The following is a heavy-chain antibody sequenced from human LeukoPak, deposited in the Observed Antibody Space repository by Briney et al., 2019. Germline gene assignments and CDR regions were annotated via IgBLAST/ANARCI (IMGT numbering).Heavy chain of an antibody. J-gene: IGHJ4*02. CDR2: ISGSGT. V-gene: IGHV3-23*01. D-gene: IGHD6-13*01. CDR1: GFIFSKYA. CDR3: AKRGSVGTLGHFDY. Sequence: PGGSLRLSCATSGFIFSKYAMMWVRQAPERGLQLVAVISGSGTSYADFAKGRFTISRDNFKNTLYLQMNSLRAEDTAVYYCAKRGSVGTLGHFDYWGQGTLVTVSS.